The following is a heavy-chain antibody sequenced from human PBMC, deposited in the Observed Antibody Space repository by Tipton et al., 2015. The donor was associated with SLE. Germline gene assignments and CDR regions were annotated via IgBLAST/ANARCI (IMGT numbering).Heavy chain of an antibody. CDR3: ARDNPRSQQLVHRGYFDL. CDR2: IFHSGST. CDR1: GYSISSDYF. J-gene: IGHJ2*01. D-gene: IGHD6-13*01. Sequence: TLSLTCAVSGYSISSDYFWGWIRQPPGKGLEWFGSIFHSGSTYYHPSLKSRVTISVDTSKNQFSLKLRSVTAADTAVYYCARDNPRSQQLVHRGYFDLWGRGTLVTVSS. V-gene: IGHV4-38-2*02.